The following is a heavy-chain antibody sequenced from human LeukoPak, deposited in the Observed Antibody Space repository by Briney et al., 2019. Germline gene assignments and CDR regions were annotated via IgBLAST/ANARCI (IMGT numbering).Heavy chain of an antibody. CDR1: GFTFNRDW. V-gene: IGHV3-7*01. Sequence: GGSLRLSCTASGFTFNRDWTAWVRQAPGKGLEWVANIKEDGSEKNYVDSVKGRFTISRDSAENSVYLQMNDLRAEDTGVYYCVTKEPSTSGWSYWGQGTLVTVSS. D-gene: IGHD6-19*01. CDR3: VTKEPSTSGWSY. CDR2: IKEDGSEK. J-gene: IGHJ4*02.